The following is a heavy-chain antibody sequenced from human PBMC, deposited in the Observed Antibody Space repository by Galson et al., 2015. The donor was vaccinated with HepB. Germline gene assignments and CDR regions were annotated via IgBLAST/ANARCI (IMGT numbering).Heavy chain of an antibody. CDR2: ISSSGSTI. J-gene: IGHJ4*02. CDR3: AVTVGRGVISHFHY. CDR1: GFTFSDYY. Sequence: SLRLSCAASGFTFSDYYMSWIRQAPGKGLEWVSYISSSGSTIYYADSVKGRFTISRDNAKNSLYLQMNSLRAEDTAVYYCAVTVGRGVISHFHYWGQGTLVTVSS. D-gene: IGHD3-10*01. V-gene: IGHV3-11*01.